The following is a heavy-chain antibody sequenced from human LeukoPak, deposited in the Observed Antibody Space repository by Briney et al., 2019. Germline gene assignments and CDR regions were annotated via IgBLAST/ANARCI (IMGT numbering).Heavy chain of an antibody. CDR3: ARGRGFEF. J-gene: IGHJ4*02. Sequence: GGSLRLSCAASGFTFSSYTMNWVRQAPGKGLEWVSIISSGSSYIHYADSVKGRFTISRDNAKNSLYLQMNSLRVEDTAVYYCARGRGFEFWGQGTLVTVSS. CDR1: GFTFSSYT. CDR2: ISSGSSYI. D-gene: IGHD5-12*01. V-gene: IGHV3-21*01.